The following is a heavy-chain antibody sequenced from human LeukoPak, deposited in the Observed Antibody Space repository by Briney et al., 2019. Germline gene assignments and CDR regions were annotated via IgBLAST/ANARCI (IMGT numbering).Heavy chain of an antibody. CDR3: AKDLPDYGDPGEGY. Sequence: GGSLRLSCAASGFTVSSNYMSWVRQAPGKGLEWVSVIYSGGSTYYADSVKGRFTISRDNSKNTLYLQMNSLRAEDTAVYYCAKDLPDYGDPGEGYWGQGTLVTVSS. J-gene: IGHJ4*02. CDR2: IYSGGST. CDR1: GFTVSSNY. V-gene: IGHV3-53*01. D-gene: IGHD4-17*01.